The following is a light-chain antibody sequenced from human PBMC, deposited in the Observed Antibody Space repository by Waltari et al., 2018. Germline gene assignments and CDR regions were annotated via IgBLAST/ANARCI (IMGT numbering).Light chain of an antibody. CDR3: QQSYSTPYT. V-gene: IGKV1-39*01. CDR1: QSISSY. CDR2: AAS. Sequence: DIQMTQSPSSLSASVGDRVTITCRARQSISSYLNWYQQKPGKAPKLLIYAASSLQSGVPSRLSGSRSGTDFTLTISSLQPEDFATYYCQQSYSTPYTFGQGTKLEIK. J-gene: IGKJ2*01.